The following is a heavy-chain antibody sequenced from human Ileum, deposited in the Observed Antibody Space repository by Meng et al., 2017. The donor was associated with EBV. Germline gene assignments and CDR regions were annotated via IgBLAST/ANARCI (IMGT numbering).Heavy chain of an antibody. J-gene: IGHJ5*02. D-gene: IGHD3-22*01. Sequence: WMRIRKPQWRGLAWIVEIIHLVTTNYNPSLKSRVTISVEPAKNKFFLNLTSLTAADTAVYYCARLDSSGYYFGGWFDPWGQGILVTVSS. CDR3: ARLDSSGYYFGGWFDP. CDR2: IIHLVTT. V-gene: IGHV4-34*12.